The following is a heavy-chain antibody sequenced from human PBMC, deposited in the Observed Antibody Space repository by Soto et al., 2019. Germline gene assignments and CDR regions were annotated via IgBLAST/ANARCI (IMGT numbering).Heavy chain of an antibody. V-gene: IGHV4-39*01. J-gene: IGHJ4*02. D-gene: IGHD2-8*01. CDR2: IYYSGRT. CDR3: ARHEGYCNNGVCPGFDY. Sequence: PSETLSLTCTVSGDSVARSGYYWGWIRQPPGKGLEWIGSIYYSGRTYYNPSLKSRVTVSLDTAKNQISVNLSSVTAADTAVYYCARHEGYCNNGVCPGFDYWGQGTLVTVSS. CDR1: GDSVARSGYY.